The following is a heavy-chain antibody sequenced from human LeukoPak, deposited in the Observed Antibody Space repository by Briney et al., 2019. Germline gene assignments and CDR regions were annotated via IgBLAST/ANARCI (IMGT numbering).Heavy chain of an antibody. CDR3: ASPVCSGGSCYRDAFDI. V-gene: IGHV4-4*07. D-gene: IGHD2-15*01. Sequence: SETLSLTCTVSGGSISSYYWSWIRQPAGKGLEWIGRIYTSGSTNHNPSLKSRVTMSVDTSKNQFSLKLSSVTAADTAVYYCASPVCSGGSCYRDAFDIWGQGTMVTVSS. CDR1: GGSISSYY. CDR2: IYTSGST. J-gene: IGHJ3*02.